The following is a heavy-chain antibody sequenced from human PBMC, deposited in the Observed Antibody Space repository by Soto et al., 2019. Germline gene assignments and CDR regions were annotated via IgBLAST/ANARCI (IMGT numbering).Heavy chain of an antibody. V-gene: IGHV4-4*02. D-gene: IGHD6-19*01. J-gene: IGHJ4*02. Sequence: QVQLQESGPALVKPSGTLSLTCAVSGDSISSSNWSTWVRQPPGKGLEWIGEIYHSGSTSYNASLKSPVTISVDKSKNHFSLKLSSVPAADTAVYYCATNAVAGTPIDYWGQGTLVTVSS. CDR3: ATNAVAGTPIDY. CDR1: GDSISSSNW. CDR2: IYHSGST.